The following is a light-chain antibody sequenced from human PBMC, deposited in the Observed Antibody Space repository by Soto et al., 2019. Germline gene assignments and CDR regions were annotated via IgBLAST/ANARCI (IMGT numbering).Light chain of an antibody. Sequence: QSVLTQPASISGSPGQSITISCTGISSDVDNYDYVSWYQHHPGKAPKLMIYDVTHRPSGVSNRFSGSKSGNTASLTISGLQAEDEADYYCSSYKSRHTIWVFGGGTKVTV. CDR2: DVT. V-gene: IGLV2-14*01. J-gene: IGLJ3*02. CDR1: SSDVDNYDY. CDR3: SSYKSRHTIWV.